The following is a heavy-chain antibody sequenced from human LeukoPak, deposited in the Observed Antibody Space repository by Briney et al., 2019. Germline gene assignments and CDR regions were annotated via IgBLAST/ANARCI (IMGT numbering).Heavy chain of an antibody. J-gene: IGHJ4*02. V-gene: IGHV3-23*01. Sequence: GGSLRLSCAASGFTFSSFAMSRVRQAPGKGLEWVSALSGNGDNTYYADSVKGRFTISRDNSKNTLYLQMNSLRAEGTAVYYCAKLRSGVAEAATNYWGQGTLATVSS. CDR1: GFTFSSFA. CDR2: LSGNGDNT. CDR3: AKLRSGVAEAATNY. D-gene: IGHD6-19*01.